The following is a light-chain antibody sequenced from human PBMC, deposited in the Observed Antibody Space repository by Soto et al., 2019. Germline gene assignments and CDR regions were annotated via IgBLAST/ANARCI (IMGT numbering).Light chain of an antibody. CDR2: DAS. J-gene: IGKJ2*01. CDR3: QQRSYWPPYT. V-gene: IGKV3-11*01. Sequence: EIVLTQSPATLSSSPGERATLSCRASQSVSSYLAWYQQKPGQAPRLLIYDASSRATGIPARFSGSGFGTDFTLTISSLESEDSAVYYCQQRSYWPPYTFGQGTKVEIK. CDR1: QSVSSY.